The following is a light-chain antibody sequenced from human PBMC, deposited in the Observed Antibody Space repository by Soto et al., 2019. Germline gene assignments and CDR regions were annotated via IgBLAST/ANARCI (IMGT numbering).Light chain of an antibody. CDR1: HSIRSNY. CDR2: GAS. J-gene: IGKJ1*01. CDR3: QQYGSWT. Sequence: EIVLTQSPGTLSLSPGEKATLSCRASHSIRSNYLAWYQQKPGQAPRLLIYGASSRATGIPDRFSGSGSGTDFTLTISRLEPEDSAIYYCQQYGSWTFGQGTKVELK. V-gene: IGKV3-20*01.